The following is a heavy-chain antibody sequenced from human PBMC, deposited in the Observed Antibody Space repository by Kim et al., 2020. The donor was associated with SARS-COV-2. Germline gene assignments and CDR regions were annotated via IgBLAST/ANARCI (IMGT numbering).Heavy chain of an antibody. J-gene: IGHJ6*03. CDR3: ARGGTNMYYYYYYMDV. D-gene: IGHD1-1*01. CDR2: IGTAGDT. Sequence: GGSLRLSCAASGFTFSSYDMHWVRQATGKGLEWVSAIGTAGDTYYPGSVKGRFTISRENAKNSLYLQMNSLRAGDTAVYYCARGGTNMYYYYYYMDVWGKGTTVTVSS. CDR1: GFTFSSYD. V-gene: IGHV3-13*01.